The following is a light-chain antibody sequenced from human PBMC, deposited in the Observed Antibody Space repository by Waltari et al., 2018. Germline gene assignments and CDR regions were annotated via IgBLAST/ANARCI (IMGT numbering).Light chain of an antibody. CDR3: SSYTSSSFYV. CDR2: EVS. CDR1: SSDVGGYNY. V-gene: IGLV2-14*01. J-gene: IGLJ1*01. Sequence: QSALTPPASVSGSPGQSITISCTGTSSDVGGYNYLSWYQQHPGKAPKLMFYEVSNRPAGVSNPFSGSKSGNTASLTISGRQAEDEADYYCSSYTSSSFYVFGTGTNVTVL.